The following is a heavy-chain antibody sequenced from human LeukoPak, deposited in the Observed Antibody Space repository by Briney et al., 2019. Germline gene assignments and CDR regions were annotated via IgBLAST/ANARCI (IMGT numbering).Heavy chain of an antibody. V-gene: IGHV4-39*05. CDR2: IYYSGTT. J-gene: IGHJ4*02. CDR1: GDSISKSSYY. D-gene: IGHD2-21*02. Sequence: SETPSLTCTVSGDSISKSSYYWGFLRQPPGQGLEWIGNIYYSGTTYYSPSLSSRVTISVDTTKNQFSLKLNSMTAADTAVYYCATTYCGGDCYPAWWGQGTLVTVSS. CDR3: ATTYCGGDCYPAW.